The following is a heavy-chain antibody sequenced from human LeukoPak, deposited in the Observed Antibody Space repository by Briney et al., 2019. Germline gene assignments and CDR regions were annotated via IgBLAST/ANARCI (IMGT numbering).Heavy chain of an antibody. CDR2: IIPIFGTA. CDR3: ASYRDYGSGSLHDY. J-gene: IGHJ4*02. D-gene: IGHD3-10*01. V-gene: IGHV1-69*13. CDR1: GGTFISYA. Sequence: ASVKVSCKASGGTFISYAISWVRQAPGQGLEWMGGIIPIFGTANYAQKFQGRVTITADESTSTAYMELSSLRSEDTAVYYCASYRDYGSGSLHDYWGQGTLVTVSS.